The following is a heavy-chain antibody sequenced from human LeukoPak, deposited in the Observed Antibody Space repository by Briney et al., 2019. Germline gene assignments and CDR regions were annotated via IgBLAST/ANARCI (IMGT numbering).Heavy chain of an antibody. Sequence: GESLKISCKGSGYSFTSYWIGWVRQMPGKGLEWMGIIYPGDSDTRYSPSFQGQVTISADKSISTAYLQWSSLKASDTAMYYCARHMAPLDCSGDCGAFDIWGQGTMVTVSS. CDR1: GYSFTSYW. CDR2: IYPGDSDT. V-gene: IGHV5-51*01. D-gene: IGHD2-21*02. CDR3: ARHMAPLDCSGDCGAFDI. J-gene: IGHJ3*02.